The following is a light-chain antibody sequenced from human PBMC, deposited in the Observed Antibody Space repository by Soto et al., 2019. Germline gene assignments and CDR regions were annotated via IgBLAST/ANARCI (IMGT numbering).Light chain of an antibody. CDR2: GAS. J-gene: IGKJ5*01. Sequence: EIVLTQSPGTLSLSPGEIATLSCSASQSVSSSYLAWYQQKPGQAPRLLIYGASTRATGIPARFSGSGSGTEFTLTISSLQSEDFAVYYCQQYNNWPITFGQGTRLEIK. V-gene: IGKV3-15*01. CDR3: QQYNNWPIT. CDR1: QSVSSSY.